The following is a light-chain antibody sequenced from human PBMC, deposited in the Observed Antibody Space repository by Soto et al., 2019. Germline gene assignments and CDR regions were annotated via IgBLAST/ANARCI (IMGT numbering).Light chain of an antibody. CDR1: SSDVGAYKY. V-gene: IGLV2-8*01. CDR3: SSYAGNNTLI. Sequence: QSVLTQPPSASGSPGQSVTISCTGTSSDVGAYKYVSWYQQHPGKAPQLMIYEVSKRPSGVPDRFSGSKSGNTASLTVSGLQAEDEADYYCSSYAGNNTLIFGGGTKLTVL. J-gene: IGLJ2*01. CDR2: EVS.